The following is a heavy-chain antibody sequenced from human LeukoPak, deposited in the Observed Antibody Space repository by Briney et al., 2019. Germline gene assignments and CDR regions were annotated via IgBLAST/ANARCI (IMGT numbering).Heavy chain of an antibody. Sequence: SETLSLTCTVSGDSVSLDGYYWSWIRQPPGKGLEWIGEINHSGSTNYNPSLKSRVTISVDTSKNQFSLKLSSVTAADTAVYYCASELSDAFDIWGQGTMVTVSS. CDR1: GDSVSLDGYY. V-gene: IGHV4-34*01. J-gene: IGHJ3*02. CDR3: ASELSDAFDI. D-gene: IGHD1-26*01. CDR2: INHSGST.